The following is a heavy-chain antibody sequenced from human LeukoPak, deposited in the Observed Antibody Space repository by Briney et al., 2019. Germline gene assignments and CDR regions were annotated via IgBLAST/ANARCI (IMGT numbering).Heavy chain of an antibody. V-gene: IGHV1-69*13. J-gene: IGHJ3*01. CDR3: ARDPYPSEPNDAFDF. CDR2: FIPIFGTA. CDR1: GGTFSSYA. D-gene: IGHD6-6*01. Sequence: ASVKVSCKASGGTFSSYAISWVRQAPGQGLEWVGGFIPIFGTANYAQKFQGRVTITANESTRTAYMELSSRRSEDTAVYYCARDPYPSEPNDAFDFWGQGTMVTVSS.